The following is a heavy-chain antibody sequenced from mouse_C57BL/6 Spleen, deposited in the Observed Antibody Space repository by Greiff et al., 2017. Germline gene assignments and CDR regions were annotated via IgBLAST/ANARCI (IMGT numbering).Heavy chain of an antibody. D-gene: IGHD1-1*01. CDR1: GYTFTSYW. CDR3: ARADGSSFYFCY. Sequence: QVQLQQPGAELVRPGSSVKLSCKASGYTFTSYWMDWVKQRPGQGLEWIGNIYPSDSETHYNQKFKDKATLTVDKSSSTAYMQLSSLTSEDSAVYYCARADGSSFYFCYWGQGTTLTVSS. J-gene: IGHJ2*01. CDR2: IYPSDSET. V-gene: IGHV1-61*01.